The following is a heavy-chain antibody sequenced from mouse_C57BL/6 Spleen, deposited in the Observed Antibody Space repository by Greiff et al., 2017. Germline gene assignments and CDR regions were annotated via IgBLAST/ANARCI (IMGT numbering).Heavy chain of an antibody. CDR1: GYTFTSYW. CDR2: INPSNGGT. V-gene: IGHV1-53*01. CDR3: AREDYDYDGFDY. D-gene: IGHD2-4*01. J-gene: IGHJ2*01. Sequence: QVQLQQSGTELVKPGASVKLSCKASGYTFTSYWMHWVKQRPGQGLEWIGNINPSNGGTNYNEKFKSKATLTVDKSSSTAYMQLSSLTSEDSAVYYCAREDYDYDGFDYWGQGTTLTVSS.